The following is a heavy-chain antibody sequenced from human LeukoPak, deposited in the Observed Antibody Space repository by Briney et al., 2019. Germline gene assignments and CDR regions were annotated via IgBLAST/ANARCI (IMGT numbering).Heavy chain of an antibody. CDR3: ARGLRDGLTGNDVLDV. V-gene: IGHV1-8*02. CDR2: MNPHGDYT. Sequence: GASVKVSCKASGYTFTSYGISWVRQAPGQGLEWMGWMNPHGDYTGYAQKFQDRVTMTSDSSTTTAYMELRSLTSEDTALYYCARGLRDGLTGNDVLDVWGLGTMVIVTP. J-gene: IGHJ3*01. D-gene: IGHD3-9*01. CDR1: GYTFTSYG.